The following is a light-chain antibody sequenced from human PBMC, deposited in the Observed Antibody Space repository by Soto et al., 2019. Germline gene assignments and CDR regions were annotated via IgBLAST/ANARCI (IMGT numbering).Light chain of an antibody. V-gene: IGLV1-44*01. CDR2: NDN. CDR3: AAWDDSLHGYV. J-gene: IGLJ1*01. CDR1: SSNIGSNI. Sequence: QSVLTQPPSASGTPGQRVSMSCSGSSSNIGSNIVNWYQQLPGAAPKLLISNDNERPSGVPDRITGSKSGTSASLDISGLQSEDEAHYYCAAWDDSLHGYVFGTGTKGTVL.